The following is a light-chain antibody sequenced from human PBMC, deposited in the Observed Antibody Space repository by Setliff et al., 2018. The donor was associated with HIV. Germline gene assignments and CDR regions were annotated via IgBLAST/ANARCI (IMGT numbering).Light chain of an antibody. CDR2: NNG. CDR3: ATSDDSLGAVV. CDR1: VSNIGRNS. V-gene: IGLV1-47*02. Sequence: QKVTISCSGGVSNIGRNSVFWYQQLPGTAPKLLMYNNGQRPSGVPDRFSGSKSGTSASLAITDLRSGDEADYYCATSDDSLGAVVFGGGTK. J-gene: IGLJ2*01.